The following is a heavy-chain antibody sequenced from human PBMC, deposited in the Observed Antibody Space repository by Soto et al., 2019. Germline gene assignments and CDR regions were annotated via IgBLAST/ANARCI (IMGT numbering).Heavy chain of an antibody. J-gene: IGHJ3*01. CDR2: IYLSDSDT. CDR1: AYGVNPSW. D-gene: IGHD1-1*01. Sequence: GKLQKSSRQALAYGVNPSWSGWVRQMPGTGLEWMGFIYLSDSDTRYNPSFQDQVTVSADKSISTAYLQWSSLKASDTAMYYCASRKKTTDAFDVWGQGTMVTVSS. V-gene: IGHV5-51*01. CDR3: ASRKKTTDAFDV.